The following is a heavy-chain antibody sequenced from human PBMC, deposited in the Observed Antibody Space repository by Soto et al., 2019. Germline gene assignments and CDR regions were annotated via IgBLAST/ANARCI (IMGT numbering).Heavy chain of an antibody. D-gene: IGHD1-7*01. Sequence: GGSLRLSCAASGFTFSNAWMNWVRQAPGKGLEWVGRIKSKTDGGTTDYAAPVKGRFTISRDDSKNTLYLQMNSLKTEDTAVYYCTTLNWNYVGVFDYWGQGTLVTVSS. CDR1: GFTFSNAW. CDR2: IKSKTDGGTT. CDR3: TTLNWNYVGVFDY. V-gene: IGHV3-15*07. J-gene: IGHJ4*02.